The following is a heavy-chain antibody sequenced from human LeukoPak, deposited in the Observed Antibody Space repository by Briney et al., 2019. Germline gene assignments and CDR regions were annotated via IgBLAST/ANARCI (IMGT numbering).Heavy chain of an antibody. J-gene: IGHJ4*02. CDR2: IFYSGST. Sequence: SETLSLTCTVSGGSISTYYWSWIRQPPGKGLEWIGYIFYSGSTNYNPSLKSRVTISVDTSKNQFSLKLSSVTAADTAVYYCARPGYSSRVDYWGQGTLVTVSS. CDR3: ARPGYSSRVDY. V-gene: IGHV4-59*12. CDR1: GGSISTYY. D-gene: IGHD6-19*01.